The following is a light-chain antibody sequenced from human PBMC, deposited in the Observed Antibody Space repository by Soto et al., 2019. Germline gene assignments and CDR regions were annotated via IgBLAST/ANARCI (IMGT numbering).Light chain of an antibody. CDR1: RSNIGSNS. CDR3: AAWDDSLNGRYV. CDR2: SNN. V-gene: IGLV1-44*01. Sequence: QSVLTHPPSASGTPGQRVTISCSGDRSNIGSNSVNWYQQLPGTAPKLLIYSNNQRPSGVPDRFSGSKSGTSASLAISGLQSADEADYYCAAWDDSLNGRYVLGTGTKVTV. J-gene: IGLJ1*01.